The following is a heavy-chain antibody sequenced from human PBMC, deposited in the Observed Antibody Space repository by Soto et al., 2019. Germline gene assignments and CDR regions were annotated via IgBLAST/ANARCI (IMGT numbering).Heavy chain of an antibody. CDR2: ISSNGGST. D-gene: IGHD5-12*01. J-gene: IGHJ4*02. CDR3: VKEHSGYVGDYYFDY. CDR1: GFTFSSYA. Sequence: HPGGSLRLSCSASGFTFSSYAMHWVRQAPGKGLEYVSAISSNGGSTYYADSVKGRFTISRDNSKNTLYLQMSSLRAEDTAVYYCVKEHSGYVGDYYFDYWGQGTLVTVSS. V-gene: IGHV3-64D*06.